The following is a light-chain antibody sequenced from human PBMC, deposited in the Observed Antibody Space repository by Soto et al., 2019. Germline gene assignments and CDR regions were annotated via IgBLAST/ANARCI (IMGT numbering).Light chain of an antibody. CDR1: SSDVGGYNY. J-gene: IGLJ2*01. CDR2: DVN. V-gene: IGLV2-14*01. Sequence: QSALTQPASVSGSPGQSITISCTGISSDVGGYNYVSWYQQHPGKAPKLMIYDVNNRPSGVSNRFSGSKSGNTASLTISGLQAEDEADYYCSSYTGSSTYVVFGGGTKVTVL. CDR3: SSYTGSSTYVV.